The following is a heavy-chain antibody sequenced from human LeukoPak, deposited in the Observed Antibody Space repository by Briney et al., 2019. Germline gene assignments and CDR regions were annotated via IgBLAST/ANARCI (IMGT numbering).Heavy chain of an antibody. CDR2: IGTYGGDT. CDR3: ARDLWNFYDDSGYNRDFDS. CDR1: TSR. J-gene: IGHJ5*01. V-gene: IGHV1-18*01. D-gene: IGHD3-22*01. Sequence: TSRISWVRQAPGQGLEWMGWIGTYGGDTYYAQKFQGRITVTTDTSTSTVYMELRNLPSDDTAVYYCARDLWNFYDDSGYNRDFDSWGQGALVTVSS.